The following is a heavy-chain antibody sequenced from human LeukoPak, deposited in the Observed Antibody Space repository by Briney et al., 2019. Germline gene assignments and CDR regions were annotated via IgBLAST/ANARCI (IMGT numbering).Heavy chain of an antibody. CDR2: ISYDGSNK. CDR3: ARDFRVAGPEYFQH. Sequence: GRSLRLSCAASGFTFSSYAMHWVRQAPGKGLEWVAVISYDGSNKYYADSVKGRFTISRDNSKNTLYLQMNSLRAEDTAVYYCARDFRVAGPEYFQHWGQGNLVTGSS. CDR1: GFTFSSYA. D-gene: IGHD6-19*01. V-gene: IGHV3-30*04. J-gene: IGHJ1*01.